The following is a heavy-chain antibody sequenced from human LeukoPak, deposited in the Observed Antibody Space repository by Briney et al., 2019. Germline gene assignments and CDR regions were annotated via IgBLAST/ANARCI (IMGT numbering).Heavy chain of an antibody. V-gene: IGHV4-34*01. Sequence: SETLSLTCAVYDGSFNDYYWSWIRQSPGQGLEWIGEIDHRGSTKYNPSLKSRVTISVDTSKNQFSLELNSVTAADTAVYYCARQTGSGLFILPGGQGTLVTVSS. J-gene: IGHJ4*02. CDR2: IDHRGST. D-gene: IGHD3-3*01. CDR3: ARQTGSGLFILP. CDR1: DGSFNDYY.